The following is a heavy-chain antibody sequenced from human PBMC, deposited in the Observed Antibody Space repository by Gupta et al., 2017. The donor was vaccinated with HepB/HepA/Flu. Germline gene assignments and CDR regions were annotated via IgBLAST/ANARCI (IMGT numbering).Heavy chain of an antibody. CDR3: ARDASAGGAYRDY. V-gene: IGHV1-2*02. D-gene: IGHD4-17*01. CDR2: INPNTGDT. Sequence: QIQLIQSGAEIRRPGASVRVSCEASKYTFTLYYIHWVRQAPGQGLEWLGWINPNTGDTNLEGRCQGRVTLTRDTAINSAFLEIKSLTSDDTAVYFCARDASAGGAYRDYWGKGTVVSVSS. CDR1: KYTFTLYY. J-gene: IGHJ4*02.